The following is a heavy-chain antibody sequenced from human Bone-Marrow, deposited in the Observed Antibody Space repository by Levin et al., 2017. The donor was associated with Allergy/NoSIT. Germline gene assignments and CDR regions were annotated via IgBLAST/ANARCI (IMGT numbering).Heavy chain of an antibody. D-gene: IGHD3-22*01. J-gene: IGHJ3*02. Sequence: LSLTCAASGFTFEDYAMHWVRQAPGKGLEWVSGISWNSDTIGQADSVKGRFIISRDNAKNSLYLQMNSLRTEDTALYYCAKDKGQDYYDSSDAFDIWGQGTMVTVSS. V-gene: IGHV3-9*01. CDR3: AKDKGQDYYDSSDAFDI. CDR1: GFTFEDYA. CDR2: ISWNSDTI.